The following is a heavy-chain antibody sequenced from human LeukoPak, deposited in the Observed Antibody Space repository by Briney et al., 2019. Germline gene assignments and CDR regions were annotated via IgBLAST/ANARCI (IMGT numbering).Heavy chain of an antibody. V-gene: IGHV3-33*01. CDR2: IWYDGTNR. D-gene: IGHD6-6*01. CDR1: GFTLSSYG. J-gene: IGHJ4*02. Sequence: TGGSLRLSCAASGFTLSSYGIHWVRQAPGKGLEWVAVIWYDGTNRYYVDSMKGRFTISRDNAQNTLYLLINSLRAEDTAVYYCARAHSSSSFDYWGQGTLVTVSS. CDR3: ARAHSSSSFDY.